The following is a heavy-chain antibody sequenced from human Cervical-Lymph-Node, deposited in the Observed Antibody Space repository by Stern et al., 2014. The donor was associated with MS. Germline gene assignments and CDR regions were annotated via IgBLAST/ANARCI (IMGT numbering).Heavy chain of an antibody. Sequence: QLVQSGAEVKKPGASVKVSCKASGYTFTSYYMHWVRQAPGQGLEWMGIINPSGGSTSYAQKFGRVTMTRDTSTSTVYMELSSLRSEDTAVYYCARDKRFDPWGQGTLVTVSS. CDR2: INPSGGST. J-gene: IGHJ5*02. V-gene: IGHV1-46*01. CDR1: GYTFTSYY. CDR3: ARDKRFDP.